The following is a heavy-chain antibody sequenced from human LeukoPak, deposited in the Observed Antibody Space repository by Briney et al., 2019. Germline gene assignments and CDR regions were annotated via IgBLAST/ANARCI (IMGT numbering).Heavy chain of an antibody. J-gene: IGHJ3*02. CDR1: GGSISSNSYY. V-gene: IGHV4-39*07. CDR3: AKSSGYGLIDI. D-gene: IGHD3-22*01. Sequence: SETLSLTCTVSGGSISSNSYYWDWIRQPPGKGLEWIGSIYYSGSTYYNPSLKSRVTMSVDTSKNQFSLKLSSVTAADTAAYFCAKSSGYGLIDIWGQGTMVTVSS. CDR2: IYYSGST.